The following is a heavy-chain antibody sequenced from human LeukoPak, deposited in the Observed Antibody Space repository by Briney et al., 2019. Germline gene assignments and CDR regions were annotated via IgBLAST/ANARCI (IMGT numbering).Heavy chain of an antibody. CDR3: VRNDGDDAFDI. V-gene: IGHV3-48*01. D-gene: IGHD4-17*01. CDR1: GFTFSGYS. J-gene: IGHJ3*02. Sequence: PGGSLRLSCAAPGFTFSGYSMNWFRQAPGRGLEWVSYISSTSTTIYYKDSVKGRFTISRDNAKNSLYLYMTSLRVEDPADYYCVRNDGDDAFDIWRQGTMVTVSS. CDR2: ISSTSTTI.